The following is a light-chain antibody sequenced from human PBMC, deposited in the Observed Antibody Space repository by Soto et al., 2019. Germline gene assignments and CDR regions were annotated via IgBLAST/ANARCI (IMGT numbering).Light chain of an antibody. Sequence: DIQMTQSLSTLSAFVGDRVTITCRASQTINSWLAWYKQKPGKAPELLIYDASNLEDGVPSRFSGSRSGTQFALTISSLQPDDFATYYCQQYKTYPWTFGRGTKVEIK. CDR1: QTINSW. J-gene: IGKJ1*01. CDR2: DAS. V-gene: IGKV1-5*01. CDR3: QQYKTYPWT.